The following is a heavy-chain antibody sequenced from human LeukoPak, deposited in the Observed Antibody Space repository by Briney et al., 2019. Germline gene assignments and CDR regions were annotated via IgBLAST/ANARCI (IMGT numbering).Heavy chain of an antibody. D-gene: IGHD1-26*01. Sequence: PGRSLRLSCVASGFTFDDYAMHWVRQAPGKGLEWVSGISWNSGSIGYADSVKGRFTISRDNAKNSLYLQMNSVRAEDTALYYCAKDTGYSKWTCADYWGQGTLVTVSS. CDR3: AKDTGYSKWTCADY. V-gene: IGHV3-9*01. CDR1: GFTFDDYA. J-gene: IGHJ4*02. CDR2: ISWNSGSI.